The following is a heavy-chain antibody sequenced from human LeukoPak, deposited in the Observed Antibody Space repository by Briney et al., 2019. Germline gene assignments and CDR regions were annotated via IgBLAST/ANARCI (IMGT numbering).Heavy chain of an antibody. V-gene: IGHV3-64*01. CDR3: AREGGSSWYYYYYMDV. CDR2: ISSNGGST. J-gene: IGHJ6*03. Sequence: PGGSLRLSCAASGFTFSSYAMHWVRQAPGKGLEYVSAISSNGGSTYYANSVKGRFTISRDNSKNTLYLQMGSLRAEDMAVYYCAREGGSSWYYYYYMDVWGKGTTVTVSS. CDR1: GFTFSSYA. D-gene: IGHD6-13*01.